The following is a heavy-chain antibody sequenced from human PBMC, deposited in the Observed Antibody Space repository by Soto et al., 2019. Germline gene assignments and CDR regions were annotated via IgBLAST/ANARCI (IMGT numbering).Heavy chain of an antibody. J-gene: IGHJ4*02. D-gene: IGHD1-7*01. CDR2: ISSSSSYI. CDR1: GFTFSSYS. V-gene: IGHV3-21*01. Sequence: GGSLRLSCAASGFTFSSYSMNWVRQAPGKGLEWVSSISSSSSYIYYADSVKGRFTISRDNAKNSLYLQMNSLRAEDTAVYYCERDHNWNYPYYWGQGTLVTVSS. CDR3: ERDHNWNYPYY.